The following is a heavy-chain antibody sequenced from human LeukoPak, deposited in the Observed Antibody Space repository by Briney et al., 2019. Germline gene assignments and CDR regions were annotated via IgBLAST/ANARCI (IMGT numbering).Heavy chain of an antibody. CDR3: ARVRSSGSPLDH. V-gene: IGHV3-11*05. Sequence: GGSLRLSCAVSGFTVSGYYMSWIRQAPGKGLEWVSYISKSGTSTKYADSVKGRFSISRDNAKQSLYLQLNSLTAEDTAVYYCARVRSSGSPLDHWGQGTLVTVSS. CDR2: ISKSGTST. J-gene: IGHJ5*02. CDR1: GFTVSGYY. D-gene: IGHD3-10*01.